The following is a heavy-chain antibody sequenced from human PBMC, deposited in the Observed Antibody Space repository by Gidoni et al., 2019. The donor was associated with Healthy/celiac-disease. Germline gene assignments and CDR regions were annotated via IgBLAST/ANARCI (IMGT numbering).Heavy chain of an antibody. CDR3: AKGARGILVVVTSGDDAFDI. D-gene: IGHD3-22*01. CDR2: ISYDGSNK. V-gene: IGHV3-30*18. Sequence: QVQLVESGGGVVQPGRSLRLSWAASGFTFSSYGMHWVRQAPGKGLEWVAVISYDGSNKYYADSVKGRFTISRDNSKNTLYLQMNSLRAEDMAVYYCAKGARGILVVVTSGDDAFDIWGQGTMVTVSS. CDR1: GFTFSSYG. J-gene: IGHJ3*02.